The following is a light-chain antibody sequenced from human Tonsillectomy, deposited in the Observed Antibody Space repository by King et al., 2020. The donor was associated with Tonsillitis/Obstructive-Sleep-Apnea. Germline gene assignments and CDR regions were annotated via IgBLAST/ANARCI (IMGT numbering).Light chain of an antibody. V-gene: IGLV1-40*01. CDR3: QSYDSGRSVWV. Sequence: PSGIPDRFSGSKSGTLASLAITGLQAEDEADYYCQSYDSGRSVWVFGGGTK. J-gene: IGLJ3*02.